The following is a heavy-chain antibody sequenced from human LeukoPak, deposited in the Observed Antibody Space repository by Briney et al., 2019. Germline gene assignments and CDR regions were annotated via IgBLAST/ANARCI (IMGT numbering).Heavy chain of an antibody. V-gene: IGHV1-2*02. J-gene: IGHJ5*02. CDR2: INPNSGGT. Sequence: GASVKVSCKASGYTFTGYYMHWVRQAPGQGLEWMGWINPNSGGTNYAQKFQGRVTMTRDTSISTAYMELSRLRSDDTAVYYCARDPFSSDGAYNWFDHWGQGTLVTVSS. CDR3: ARDPFSSDGAYNWFDH. CDR1: GYTFTGYY. D-gene: IGHD6-19*01.